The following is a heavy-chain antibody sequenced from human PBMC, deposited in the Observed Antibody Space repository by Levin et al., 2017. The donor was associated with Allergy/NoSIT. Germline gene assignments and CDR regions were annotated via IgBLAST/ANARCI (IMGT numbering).Heavy chain of an antibody. V-gene: IGHV4-39*01. J-gene: IGHJ6*03. Sequence: SETLSLTCPFSLSSLPLPSSSFFFLLPPPGKGLEWIGAIYYGASTYYNPSLKSRFTLSVATPKNQFALNVTTVTAAAPAVYSCARLPKARVGAANFYYYMDVWGKGTTVTVSS. CDR1: LSSLPLPSSS. D-gene: IGHD1-26*01. CDR3: ARLPKARVGAANFYYYMDV. CDR2: IYYGAST.